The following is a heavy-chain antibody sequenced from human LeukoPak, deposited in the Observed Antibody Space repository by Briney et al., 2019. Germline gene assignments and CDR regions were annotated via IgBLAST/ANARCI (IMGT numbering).Heavy chain of an antibody. V-gene: IGHV4-30-4*02. J-gene: IGHJ5*02. D-gene: IGHD3-10*01. CDR1: GDSVNIGDNY. Sequence: SETLSLTCTVSGDSVNIGDNYWTWIRQPPGKGLEWIGFIPYSGNTFYNPSLKSRVSMSLETSKNHFSLKLTSVTAADTAVYYCARGSGSDPWPIFDPWGQGILVTVSS. CDR2: IPYSGNT. CDR3: ARGSGSDPWPIFDP.